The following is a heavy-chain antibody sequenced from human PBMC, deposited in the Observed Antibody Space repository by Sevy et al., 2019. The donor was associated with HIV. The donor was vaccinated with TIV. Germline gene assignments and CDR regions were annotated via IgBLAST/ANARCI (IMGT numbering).Heavy chain of an antibody. Sequence: SETLSLTCTVSGGSISSGSYYWSWIRQPAGKGLEWIGRIYTSGSTNYNPSLKGRVTMSVDTSKNQFSLKLSSVTAADTAVYYCARDPPAAGIWGQGTLVTVSS. CDR2: IYTSGST. J-gene: IGHJ4*02. CDR1: GGSISSGSYY. CDR3: ARDPPAAGI. D-gene: IGHD6-13*01. V-gene: IGHV4-61*02.